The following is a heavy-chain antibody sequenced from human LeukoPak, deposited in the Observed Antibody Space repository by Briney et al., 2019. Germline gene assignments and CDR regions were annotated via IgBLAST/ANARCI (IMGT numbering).Heavy chain of an antibody. CDR1: GFTFSSYN. J-gene: IGHJ4*02. Sequence: GGSLRLSCATSGFTFSSYNVYWVRQAPGKGLEWVASISGLSDYIFHAGPVKGRFTISRDNSKNTLYLQMNSLRAEDTAVYYCASSTNNYCSGGSCYSSLYDYWGQGTLVTVSS. CDR2: ISGLSDYI. V-gene: IGHV3-21*04. D-gene: IGHD2-15*01. CDR3: ASSTNNYCSGGSCYSSLYDY.